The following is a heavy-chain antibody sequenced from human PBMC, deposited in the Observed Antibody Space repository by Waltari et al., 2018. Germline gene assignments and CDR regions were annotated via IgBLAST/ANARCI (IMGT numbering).Heavy chain of an antibody. CDR3: ARTDYQHFFDY. CDR1: GGSIISYY. D-gene: IGHD3-16*01. V-gene: IGHV4-4*07. J-gene: IGHJ4*02. Sequence: QVHLLESGPGLVKPSETLSLTCNVSGGSIISYYWSWIRQPAGKGLEWIGRIYSSGTTNTNPPPHGRVSMSVDTSKNQISLQLSSVTAADTAVYYCARTDYQHFFDYWGQGILVTVSS. CDR2: IYSSGTT.